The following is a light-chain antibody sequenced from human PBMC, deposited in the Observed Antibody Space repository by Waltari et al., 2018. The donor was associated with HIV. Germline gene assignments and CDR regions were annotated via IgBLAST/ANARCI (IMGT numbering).Light chain of an antibody. J-gene: IGLJ3*02. Sequence: QSVLTQPPSVSGAPGQRVSISCTGSSSNIGAGYDVHWYQQLPGPAPKLLVFGSHERPSGVPDRFSGSKSGTSASLAITGLQAEDEAYYYCQSYDNNLSGNWVFGGVTKLTVL. CDR2: GSH. CDR3: QSYDNNLSGNWV. V-gene: IGLV1-40*01. CDR1: SSNIGAGYD.